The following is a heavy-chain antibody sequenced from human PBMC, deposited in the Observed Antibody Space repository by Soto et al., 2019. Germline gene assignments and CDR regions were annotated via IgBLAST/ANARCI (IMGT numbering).Heavy chain of an antibody. D-gene: IGHD2-21*01. V-gene: IGHV4-59*01. CDR3: ARSVAVPCAHIDY. J-gene: IGHJ4*02. CDR2: VYYTGST. CDR1: GGSISGSY. Sequence: SETLSLTCSVSGGSISGSYWSWIRQSPGKGLEWLGYVYYTGSTNYSPSLRSRVSISVDTSKNEFSLRLSSVTAADTAVYFCARSVAVPCAHIDYWGQGTQVTVSS.